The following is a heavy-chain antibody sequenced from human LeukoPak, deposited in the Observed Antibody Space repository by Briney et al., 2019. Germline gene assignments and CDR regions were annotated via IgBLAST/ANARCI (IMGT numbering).Heavy chain of an antibody. CDR3: ARAKRITMVRGANDY. D-gene: IGHD3-10*01. CDR2: ISAYNGNT. J-gene: IGHJ4*02. Sequence: ASVKVSCKASGYTFTSYGISWVRQAPGQGLEWMGWISAYNGNTKYAQKLQGRVTMTTDTSTSTAYMELRSLRSDDTAVYYCARAKRITMVRGANDYWGQGTLVTVSS. V-gene: IGHV1-18*01. CDR1: GYTFTSYG.